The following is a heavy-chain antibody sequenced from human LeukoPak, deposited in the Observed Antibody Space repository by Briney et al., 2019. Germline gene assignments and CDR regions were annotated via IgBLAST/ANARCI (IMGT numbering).Heavy chain of an antibody. CDR2: INPNSGGT. J-gene: IGHJ4*02. Sequence: GASVKVSCKASGYTFTGYYMHWVRQAPGQGLEWMGRINPNSGGTNYEQKFQGRVTMTRDTSISTAYMELSRLRSDDTAVYYCARDNYDGYRGGVDYWGQGNLVTVSS. CDR1: GYTFTGYY. CDR3: ARDNYDGYRGGVDY. V-gene: IGHV1-2*06. D-gene: IGHD5-24*01.